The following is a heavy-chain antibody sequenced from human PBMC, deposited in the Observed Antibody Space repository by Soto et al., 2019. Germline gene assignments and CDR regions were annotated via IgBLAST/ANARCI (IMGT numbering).Heavy chain of an antibody. Sequence: GGSLRLSCAASGFTFSSYWMSWVRQAPGKGLEWVANIKQDGSEKYYVDSVKGRFTISRDNAKNSLYLQMNSLRAEDTAVYYCARAFGRAARPDAFDIWGQGTMVTVSS. J-gene: IGHJ3*02. CDR1: GFTFSSYW. CDR3: ARAFGRAARPDAFDI. V-gene: IGHV3-7*03. D-gene: IGHD6-6*01. CDR2: IKQDGSEK.